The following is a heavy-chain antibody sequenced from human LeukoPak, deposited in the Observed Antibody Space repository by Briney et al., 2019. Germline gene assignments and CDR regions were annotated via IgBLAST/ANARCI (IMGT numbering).Heavy chain of an antibody. V-gene: IGHV3-7*01. CDR1: GFTFSSYW. Sequence: QTGGSLRLSCAASGFTFSSYWMSWVRQAPGKGLEWVANIKQDGSEKYYVDSAKGRFTISRDNAKNSLYLQMNSLRAEDTAVYYCARDDYVLRFLEEIWGQGTMVTVSS. CDR2: IKQDGSEK. D-gene: IGHD3-3*01. J-gene: IGHJ3*02. CDR3: ARDDYVLRFLEEI.